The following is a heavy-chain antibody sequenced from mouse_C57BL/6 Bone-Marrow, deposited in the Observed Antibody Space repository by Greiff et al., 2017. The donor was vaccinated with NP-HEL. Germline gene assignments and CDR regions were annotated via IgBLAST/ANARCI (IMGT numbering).Heavy chain of an antibody. CDR1: GFTFSNYW. CDR3: TLIYYGNYDWFAY. CDR2: IRLKSDNYAT. V-gene: IGHV6-3*01. Sequence: EVKLEESGGGLVQPGGSMKLSCVASGFTFSNYWMNWVRQSPEKGLEWVAQIRLKSDNYATHYAESVKGRFTISRDDSKSSVYLQMNNLRAEDTGIYYCTLIYYGNYDWFAYWGQGTLVTVSA. D-gene: IGHD2-1*01. J-gene: IGHJ3*01.